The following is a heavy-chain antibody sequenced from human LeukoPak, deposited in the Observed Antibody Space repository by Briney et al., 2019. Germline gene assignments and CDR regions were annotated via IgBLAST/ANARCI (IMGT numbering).Heavy chain of an antibody. CDR2: MYYSGST. J-gene: IGHJ3*02. CDR3: ARLGGYPLSAFDI. V-gene: IGHV4-59*08. D-gene: IGHD3-22*01. Sequence: SETLSLTCTVSGGSTSSYYWSWIRQPPGKGLEWIAYMYYSGSTNYNPSLKSRVTISIDTSKNQFSLKLSSVTAADAAVYYCARLGGYPLSAFDIWGQGTMVTVSS. CDR1: GGSTSSYY.